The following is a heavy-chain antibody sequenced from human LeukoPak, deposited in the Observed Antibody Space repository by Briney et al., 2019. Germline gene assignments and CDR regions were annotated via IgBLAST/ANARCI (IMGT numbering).Heavy chain of an antibody. CDR2: ILYSGIT. D-gene: IGHD4-17*01. Sequence: PSETLPLTCTVSGGSISTNDYFWSWIRQSPEKGLEWIGYILYSGITKSNPSLESRLTLSVDTSKNQLSLRLTSVTAADTAVYYCPRAPLTTATSDYFDLWGLGTLVTVSS. CDR1: GGSISTNDYF. V-gene: IGHV4-30-4*01. J-gene: IGHJ4*02. CDR3: PRAPLTTATSDYFDL.